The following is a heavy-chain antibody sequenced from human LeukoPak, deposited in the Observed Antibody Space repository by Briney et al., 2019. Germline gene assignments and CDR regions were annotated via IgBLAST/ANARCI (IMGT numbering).Heavy chain of an antibody. CDR3: ARGYCSSTSCYNRRWFDP. V-gene: IGHV1-2*02. CDR1: GYTFTDFY. D-gene: IGHD2-2*02. J-gene: IGHJ5*02. Sequence: ASVKVSCKASGYTFTDFYIHWMRQAPGQGLEWMGWITPNSGGTIYGQKFQGRVTMTRDTSISTAYMELSRLRSDDTAVYYCARGYCSSTSCYNRRWFDPWGQGTLVTVSS. CDR2: ITPNSGGT.